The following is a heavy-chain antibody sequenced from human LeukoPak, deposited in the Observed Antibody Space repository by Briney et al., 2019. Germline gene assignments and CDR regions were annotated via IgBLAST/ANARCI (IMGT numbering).Heavy chain of an antibody. CDR2: IDNSGLRA. D-gene: IGHD6-19*01. J-gene: IGHJ4*02. CDR1: GSSFSSHS. CDR3: AQGRGTNSGPTLDF. V-gene: IGHV3-23*01. Sequence: QPGGSLRLSCAASGSSFSSHSMTWVRQAPGKGLEWVSSIDNSGLRAYYADSVKGRLTISRDNSKNTLYLQVSSLRGEDTAVYYCAQGRGTNSGPTLDFWGQGALVIVSS.